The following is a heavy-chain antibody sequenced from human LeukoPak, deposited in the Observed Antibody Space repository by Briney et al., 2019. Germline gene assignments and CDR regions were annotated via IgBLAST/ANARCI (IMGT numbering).Heavy chain of an antibody. V-gene: IGHV3-21*01. Sequence: GGSLRLSCAASGFTFSSYSMNWVRQAPGKGLEWVSSISSSSSYIYYADSVKGRFTISRDNAKNSLYLQMNSLRAEDTAVYYCARASYYNIMRPDYWGQGTLVTVSS. CDR1: GFTFSSYS. J-gene: IGHJ4*02. CDR3: ARASYYNIMRPDY. D-gene: IGHD3-9*01. CDR2: ISSSSSYI.